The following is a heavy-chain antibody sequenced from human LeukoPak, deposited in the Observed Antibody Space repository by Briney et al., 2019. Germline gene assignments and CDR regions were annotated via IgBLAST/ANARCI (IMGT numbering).Heavy chain of an antibody. J-gene: IGHJ4*02. CDR1: GYSFPSYR. CDR3: ARRVAAAGKIFDY. CDR2: IYPGDSDT. V-gene: IGHV5-51*01. Sequence: GESLKISCKGSGYSFPSYRIGWVRQMPGKGVEWMWIIYPGDSDTRYSPSFQGQVTISADKSISTAYLQWISLKASDTAMYYCARRVAAAGKIFDYCGQGTLVTVSS. D-gene: IGHD6-13*01.